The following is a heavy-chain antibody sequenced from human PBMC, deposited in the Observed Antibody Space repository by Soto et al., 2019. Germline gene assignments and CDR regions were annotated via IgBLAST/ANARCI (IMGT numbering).Heavy chain of an antibody. J-gene: IGHJ4*02. CDR2: ISPSSSYM. CDR1: GFGFSSYN. Sequence: EVQLVESGGGLVKPGGSLRLSCAASGFGFSSYNMNWVRQAPGKGLQWVSSISPSSSYMFYADSVKGRFTISRDNAKNSLYLQMNSLRAEDTAVYYCARVGVTIVRGTSDYWGQGTLVTVSS. D-gene: IGHD3-10*01. CDR3: ARVGVTIVRGTSDY. V-gene: IGHV3-21*01.